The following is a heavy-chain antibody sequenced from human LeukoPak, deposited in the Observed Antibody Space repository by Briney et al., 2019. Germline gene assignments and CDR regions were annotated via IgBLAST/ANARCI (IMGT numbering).Heavy chain of an antibody. CDR3: ARDPREYFDY. V-gene: IGHV1-2*02. CDR2: INPNSGVT. CDR1: GYTFTGYY. J-gene: IGHJ4*02. Sequence: ASVKVSCKASGYTFTGYYMHWVRLAPGQGLEWMGWINPNSGVTNYAQRFQGRVTMTRDTSISTAYMELSRLRSDDTAIYYCARDPREYFDYWGQGTLVTVSS.